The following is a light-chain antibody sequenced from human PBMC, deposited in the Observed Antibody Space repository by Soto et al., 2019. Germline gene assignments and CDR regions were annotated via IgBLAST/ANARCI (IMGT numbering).Light chain of an antibody. Sequence: SYELTQPPSLSVAPGQTARMTCGGNNIGIKAVHWCQQRPGQAPVLVVHDDGDRPSGIPDRFSGSNSGNTATLTITRVEAGDEADYYCQVWDSGTDHPVFGGGTQLTVL. CDR1: NIGIKA. J-gene: IGLJ3*02. V-gene: IGLV3-21*02. CDR3: QVWDSGTDHPV. CDR2: DDG.